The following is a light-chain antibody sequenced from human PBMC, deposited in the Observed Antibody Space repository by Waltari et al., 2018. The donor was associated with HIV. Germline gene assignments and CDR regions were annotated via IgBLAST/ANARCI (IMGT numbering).Light chain of an antibody. J-gene: IGKJ1*01. CDR1: QSVSSSH. CDR3: QQYGGSRWT. V-gene: IGKV3-20*01. Sequence: EIILTQSPGTLSLSPGERATLSCRASQSVSSSHLAWYQQKPAQAPRLLLSGASSRATGIPDRFSGSGSGTDFILTISGLEPEDFAVYYCQQYGGSRWTFGQGTKVEIK. CDR2: GAS.